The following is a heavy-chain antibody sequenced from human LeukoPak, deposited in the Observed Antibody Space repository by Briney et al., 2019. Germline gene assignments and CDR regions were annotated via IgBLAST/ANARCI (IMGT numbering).Heavy chain of an antibody. D-gene: IGHD3-22*01. Sequence: HPGGSLRLSCAASGFTFSSYAMSWVRQAPGKGLEWVSSISGSGDNTYYADSVKGRFTISRDNAKNSLYLQMNSLRVEDTGVYYCARDGRWINYYDGSSPVWGQGALVTVSS. J-gene: IGHJ4*02. V-gene: IGHV3-23*01. CDR2: ISGSGDNT. CDR3: ARDGRWINYYDGSSPV. CDR1: GFTFSSYA.